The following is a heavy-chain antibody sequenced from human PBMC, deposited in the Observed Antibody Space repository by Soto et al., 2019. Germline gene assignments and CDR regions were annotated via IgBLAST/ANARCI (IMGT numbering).Heavy chain of an antibody. CDR1: GFTFSSYA. CDR3: ARDSGGDYHNYYMGV. CDR2: IWYDGSNK. Sequence: QVQLVESGGGVVQPGRSLRLSCAASGFTFSSYAMHWVRQAPGKGLEWVTIIWYDGSNKNYADSVKGRFTISRDNSKNTVYLQMNSLRVEDTAVYYCARDSGGDYHNYYMGVWGKGTTGTVSS. D-gene: IGHD4-17*01. J-gene: IGHJ6*03. V-gene: IGHV3-33*01.